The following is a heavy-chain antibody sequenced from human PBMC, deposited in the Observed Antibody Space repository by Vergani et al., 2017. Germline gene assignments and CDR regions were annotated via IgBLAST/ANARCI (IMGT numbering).Heavy chain of an antibody. D-gene: IGHD5-12*01. CDR3: ARRQSGYDLENWFDP. CDR1: GGSISSYY. V-gene: IGHV4-59*08. CDR2: IYYSGST. Sequence: QVQLQESGPGLVKPSETLSLTCTVSGGSISSYYWSWIRQPPGKGLEWIGYIYYSGSTYYNPSLKSRVTISVDTSKNQFSLKLSSVTAADTAVYYCARRQSGYDLENWFDPWGQGTLVTVSS. J-gene: IGHJ5*02.